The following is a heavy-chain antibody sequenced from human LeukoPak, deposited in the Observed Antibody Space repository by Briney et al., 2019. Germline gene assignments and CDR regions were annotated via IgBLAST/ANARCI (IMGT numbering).Heavy chain of an antibody. J-gene: IGHJ4*02. CDR1: GGSISNYY. V-gene: IGHV4-4*07. CDR2: FHGSGSI. CDR3: ARAIAGAYFDY. D-gene: IGHD6-13*01. Sequence: SETLSLTCSASGGSISNYYWSWIRQPAGKGLEWIGSFHGSGSINYRPSLKSRVTMSVDTSKNQFSLKLSSVTAADTAVYYCARAIAGAYFDYWGQGTLVTVSS.